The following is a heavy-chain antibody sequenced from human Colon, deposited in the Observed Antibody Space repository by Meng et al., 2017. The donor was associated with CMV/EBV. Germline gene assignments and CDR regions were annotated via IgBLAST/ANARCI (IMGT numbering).Heavy chain of an antibody. CDR3: ARRNNSSWDRNYYHAMDV. D-gene: IGHD6-13*01. V-gene: IGHV3-48*03. J-gene: IGHJ6*02. Sequence: GESLKISCVGSKFPFNDYEMNWVRQAPGKGLEWISQISGTGSLIFYADAVKGRFTISRDNAKNSVYLQMNRLRDEDTAVYYCARRNNSSWDRNYYHAMDVWGQGTTVTVSS. CDR1: KFPFNDYE. CDR2: ISGTGSLI.